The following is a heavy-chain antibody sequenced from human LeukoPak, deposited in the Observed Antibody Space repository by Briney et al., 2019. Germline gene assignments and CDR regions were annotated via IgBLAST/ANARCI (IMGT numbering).Heavy chain of an antibody. CDR3: ASSIAFGGVIATMGFFFDY. J-gene: IGHJ4*02. D-gene: IGHD3-16*02. Sequence: SVKASCKASGGTFSSYAISWVRQAPGQGLEWMGGIIPIFGTANYAQKFQGRVTITADESTSTAYMELSSLRSEDTAVYYCASSIAFGGVIATMGFFFDYWGQGTLVTVSS. CDR1: GGTFSSYA. CDR2: IIPIFGTA. V-gene: IGHV1-69*13.